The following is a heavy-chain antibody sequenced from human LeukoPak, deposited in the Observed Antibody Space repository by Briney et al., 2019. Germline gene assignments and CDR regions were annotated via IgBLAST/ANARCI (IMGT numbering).Heavy chain of an antibody. CDR3: ASIAARLKHFDY. Sequence: SQTLSLTCTVSGGSISSGSYYWSWIRQPAGKGLEWIGRIYTSGSTNYNPSLKSRVTISVDTSKNQFSLKLSSVTAADTAVYYCASIAARLKHFDYWGQGTLVTVSS. J-gene: IGHJ4*02. CDR1: GGSISSGSYY. V-gene: IGHV4-61*02. D-gene: IGHD6-6*01. CDR2: IYTSGST.